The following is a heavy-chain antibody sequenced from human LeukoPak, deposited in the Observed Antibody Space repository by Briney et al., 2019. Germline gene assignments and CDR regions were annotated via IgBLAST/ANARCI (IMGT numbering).Heavy chain of an antibody. J-gene: IGHJ3*02. CDR3: ARDRSRITIFGVAWNDAFDI. V-gene: IGHV1-46*01. Sequence: ASVKVSCKASGYSFTNHDMHWVRQAPGQGLEWMGIINPSGGSTRYAQKFQGRVTMTRDMSTSTVYMELSSLRSEDTAVYYCARDRSRITIFGVAWNDAFDIWGQGTMVTVSS. CDR1: GYSFTNHD. D-gene: IGHD3-3*01. CDR2: INPSGGST.